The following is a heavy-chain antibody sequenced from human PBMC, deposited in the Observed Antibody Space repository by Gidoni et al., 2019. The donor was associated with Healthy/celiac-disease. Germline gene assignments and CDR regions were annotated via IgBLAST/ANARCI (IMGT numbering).Heavy chain of an antibody. CDR1: GLTFSDYY. D-gene: IGHD6-13*01. V-gene: IGHV3-11*05. Sequence: QVQLVEAGGCLVKPGGSLRLSCAASGLTFSDYYMSWLRQAPGKGLEWVSYISSSSSYTNYADSVKGRFTISRDNAKNSLYLQMNSLRAEDTAVYYCARDGVAAAGMGWYFDLWGRGTLVTVSS. CDR2: ISSSSSYT. CDR3: ARDGVAAAGMGWYFDL. J-gene: IGHJ2*01.